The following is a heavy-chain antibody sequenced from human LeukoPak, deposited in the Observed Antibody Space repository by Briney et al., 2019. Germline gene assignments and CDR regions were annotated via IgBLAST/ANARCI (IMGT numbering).Heavy chain of an antibody. CDR3: AKGSSGYFVDL. V-gene: IGHV3-23*01. CDR2: ISNDGGGT. Sequence: GGSLRLSCAASVFIFNNYGLIGVRHAPGKGLEGVSAISNDGGGTNYADFVKGRFTISRDNSKNTLFLQMNSLRAEDTALYYCAKGSSGYFVDLWGQGTLVTVSS. J-gene: IGHJ5*02. D-gene: IGHD3-22*01. CDR1: VFIFNNYG.